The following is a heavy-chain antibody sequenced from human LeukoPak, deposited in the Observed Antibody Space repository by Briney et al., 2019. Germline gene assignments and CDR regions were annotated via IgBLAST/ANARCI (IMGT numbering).Heavy chain of an antibody. D-gene: IGHD3-9*01. J-gene: IGHJ6*04. CDR1: GGSFNGYY. V-gene: IGHV4-34*01. Sequence: PSETLSLTCAVYGGSFNGYYWSWIRLPPGKGLEWIGEINHSGSTNYNPSLKSRVTISVDTSENQFSLKLSSVTAADAAVYYCARRLGLRYFEVWGKGTTVTISS. CDR3: ARRLGLRYFEV. CDR2: INHSGST.